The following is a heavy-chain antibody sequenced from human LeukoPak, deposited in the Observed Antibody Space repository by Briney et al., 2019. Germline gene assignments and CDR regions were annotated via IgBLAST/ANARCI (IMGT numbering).Heavy chain of an antibody. CDR1: GGSLSSYY. V-gene: IGHV4-59*01. D-gene: IGHD1-14*01. CDR3: ARAVAEFDY. Sequence: PSETLPLTCTVSGGSLSSYYWSWIRQPPGKGLEWIGYIYYSGSTNYNPSLKSRVTISVDTSKNQFSLKLSSVTAADTAVYYCARAVAEFDYWGQGTLVTVSS. J-gene: IGHJ4*02. CDR2: IYYSGST.